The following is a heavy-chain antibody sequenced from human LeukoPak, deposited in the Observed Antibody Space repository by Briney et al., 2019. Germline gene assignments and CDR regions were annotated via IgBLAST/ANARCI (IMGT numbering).Heavy chain of an antibody. D-gene: IGHD3-22*01. V-gene: IGHV3-15*01. Sequence: GGSLRLSCAASGFTFSNAWMSWVRQAPGKGLEWVGRIKSKTDGGTTDYAAPVKGRFTISRDDSKNTLYLQTNSLKTEDTAVYYCTTDGRTYYYDSSGYYSLDAFDIWGQGTMVTVSS. CDR1: GFTFSNAW. CDR3: TTDGRTYYYDSSGYYSLDAFDI. CDR2: IKSKTDGGTT. J-gene: IGHJ3*02.